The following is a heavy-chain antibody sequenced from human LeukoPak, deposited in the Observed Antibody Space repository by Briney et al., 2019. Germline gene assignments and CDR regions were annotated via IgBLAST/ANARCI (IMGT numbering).Heavy chain of an antibody. CDR2: INPNSGGT. V-gene: IGHV1-2*04. CDR3: ARDGAPKYYYDSSGYYSHYYGMDV. CDR1: GYTFTGYY. D-gene: IGHD3-22*01. J-gene: IGHJ6*02. Sequence: PRASVKVSCKASGYTFTGYYMHWVRQAPGQGLEWMGWINPNSGGTNYAQKFQGWVTMTRDTSISTAYMELSRLRSDDTAVYYCARDGAPKYYYDSSGYYSHYYGMDVWGQGTTVTVSS.